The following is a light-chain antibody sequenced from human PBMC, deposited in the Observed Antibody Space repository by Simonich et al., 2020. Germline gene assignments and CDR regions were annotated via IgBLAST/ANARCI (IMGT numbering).Light chain of an antibody. Sequence: QSALTQPASVSGSPGQSITISCTGTSSDVVGYNYVSWYQHHPGKAPKLMIYDVSKRPSGVSNRFSGSKSGNTASLTISGLQAEDEADYYCSSYTSSSTLVFGGGTKLTVL. CDR3: SSYTSSSTLV. V-gene: IGLV2-14*03. CDR1: SSDVVGYNY. J-gene: IGLJ3*02. CDR2: DVS.